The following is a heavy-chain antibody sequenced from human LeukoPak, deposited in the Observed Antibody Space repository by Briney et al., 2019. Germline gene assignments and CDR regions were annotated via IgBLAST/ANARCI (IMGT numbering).Heavy chain of an antibody. CDR3: TRGGPVAGTHKYFQH. CDR2: MNPNNGNT. J-gene: IGHJ1*01. V-gene: IGHV1-8*03. D-gene: IGHD6-19*01. Sequence: ASVKVSCKASGYTFTSYGISWVGQAPGQGLEWMGWMNPNNGNTDYAQKFQGRVTFTRNTSISTAYMELSSLRSEDTAVYYCTRGGPVAGTHKYFQHWGQGTLVTVSS. CDR1: GYTFTSYG.